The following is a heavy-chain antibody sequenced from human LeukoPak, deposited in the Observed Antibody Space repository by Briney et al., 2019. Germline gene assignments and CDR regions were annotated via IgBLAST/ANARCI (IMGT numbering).Heavy chain of an antibody. V-gene: IGHV3-48*04. CDR3: ARDPYGSGSYYFLTDY. D-gene: IGHD3-10*01. CDR1: GFTFSSYS. Sequence: GGPLRLSCAASGFTFSSYSMNWVRQAPGKGLEWVSYISSSSSTIYYADSVKGRFTISRDNAKNSLYLQMNSLRAEDTAVYYCARDPYGSGSYYFLTDYWGQGTLVTVSS. CDR2: ISSSSSTI. J-gene: IGHJ4*02.